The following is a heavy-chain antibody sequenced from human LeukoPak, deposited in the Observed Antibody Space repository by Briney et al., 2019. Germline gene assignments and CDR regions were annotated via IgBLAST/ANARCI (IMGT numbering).Heavy chain of an antibody. CDR2: ISNNGGYT. D-gene: IGHD2-15*01. CDR1: RFTFSNYA. CDR3: AKQLGYCSDGSCYFPY. Sequence: GGSLRLSCAASRFTFSNYAMNWVRQAPGKGLEWVSAISNNGGYTYYADSVQGRFTISRDNSKSTLCLQMNSLRAEDTAVYYCAKQLGYCSDGSCYFPYWGQGTLVTVSS. J-gene: IGHJ4*02. V-gene: IGHV3-23*01.